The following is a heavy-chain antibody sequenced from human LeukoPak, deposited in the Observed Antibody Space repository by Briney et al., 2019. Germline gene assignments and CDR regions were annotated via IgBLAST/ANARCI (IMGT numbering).Heavy chain of an antibody. D-gene: IGHD2-15*01. CDR3: ARNIRGVGGVAATHSDWFDP. J-gene: IGHJ5*02. V-gene: IGHV1-69*04. Sequence: ASVKVSCKASGGTFSSYAISWVRQAPGQGLEWMGRIIPILGIANYAQKFQGRVTITADKSTSTAYMELSSRRSEDTAVYYCARNIRGVGGVAATHSDWFDPWGQGTLVTVSS. CDR1: GGTFSSYA. CDR2: IIPILGIA.